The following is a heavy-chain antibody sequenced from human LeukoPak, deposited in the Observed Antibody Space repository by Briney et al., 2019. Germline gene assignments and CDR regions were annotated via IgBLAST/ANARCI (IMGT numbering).Heavy chain of an antibody. V-gene: IGHV3-7*01. Sequence: GGSLRLSCAASGFTFSSYWMSWVRQAPGKGLEWVANIKQDGSEKYYVDSVKGRFTISRDNAKNSLYLQMNSLRAEDTAVYYCARDHRANYYDSSGYPPLGYWGQGTLVTVSS. D-gene: IGHD3-22*01. CDR2: IKQDGSEK. CDR1: GFTFSSYW. CDR3: ARDHRANYYDSSGYPPLGY. J-gene: IGHJ4*02.